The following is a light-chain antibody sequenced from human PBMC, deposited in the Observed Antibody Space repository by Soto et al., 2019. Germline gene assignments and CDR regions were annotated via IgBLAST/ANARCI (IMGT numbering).Light chain of an antibody. V-gene: IGKV3-20*01. Sequence: EIVLTQSPGTLSLSPGESATLSCRASQSVGRDYLAWFQHTPGQAPSLLIHDASTRATGVPDRFSGSGSGTDFTFTLNRLEPEDFAVYYCHQYASEPLTFGGGTKLEI. CDR1: QSVGRDY. CDR2: DAS. J-gene: IGKJ4*01. CDR3: HQYASEPLT.